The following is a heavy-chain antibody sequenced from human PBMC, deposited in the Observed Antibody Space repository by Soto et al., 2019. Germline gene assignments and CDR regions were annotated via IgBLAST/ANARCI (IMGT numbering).Heavy chain of an antibody. V-gene: IGHV3-30-3*01. CDR2: ISYDGSNK. J-gene: IGHJ3*02. Sequence: GGSLRLSCAASGFTFSSYAMHWVRQAPGKGLEWVAVISYDGSNKYYADSVKGRFTISRDNSKNTLYLQMNSLRAEDTAVYYCAGSLGELSIFAFDIWGQGTMVTVSS. CDR1: GFTFSSYA. CDR3: AGSLGELSIFAFDI. D-gene: IGHD3-16*02.